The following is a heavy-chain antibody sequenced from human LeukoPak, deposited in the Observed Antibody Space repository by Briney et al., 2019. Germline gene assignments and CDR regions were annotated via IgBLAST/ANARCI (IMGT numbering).Heavy chain of an antibody. D-gene: IGHD3-10*01. CDR2: IYYSGST. V-gene: IGHV4-59*08. CDR1: GGAINNYY. Sequence: PSETLSLTCTVSGGAINNYYWSWIRQPPGGGLEWIGWIYYSGSTAYNPSLKSRLTISVDTSKNQFSLKLSSVIAADTAVYYCARYGSGTPKYFPYWGQGALVTVSS. CDR3: ARYGSGTPKYFPY. J-gene: IGHJ1*01.